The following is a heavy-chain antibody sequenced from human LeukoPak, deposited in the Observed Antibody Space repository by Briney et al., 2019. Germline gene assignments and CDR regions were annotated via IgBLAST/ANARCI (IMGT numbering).Heavy chain of an antibody. Sequence: TPGGSLRLSCAASGFTFTDYYMSWIRQAPGKGLEWLSYISGSGNAIYYADSVKGRFTVSRDNAKNSLDLQMNSLRAEDTAVYYCARDLNVGELLTHHFDYWGQGTLVTISS. J-gene: IGHJ4*02. CDR1: GFTFTDYY. D-gene: IGHD1-26*01. CDR3: ARDLNVGELLTHHFDY. CDR2: ISGSGNAI. V-gene: IGHV3-11*04.